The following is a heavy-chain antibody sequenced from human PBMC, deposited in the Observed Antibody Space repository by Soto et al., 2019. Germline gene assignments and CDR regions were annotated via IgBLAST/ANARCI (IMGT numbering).Heavy chain of an antibody. CDR1: GGSISNFY. Sequence: SETLSLTCTVSGGSISNFYWSWIRQPPGKGLEWIGYISYSGNTNYNPSLKSRVSISVDTSKNQLSLNLTSVTAADTAVYYCARAPMVLSRSYFDSWGQGAPVTV. J-gene: IGHJ4*02. CDR3: ARAPMVLSRSYFDS. CDR2: ISYSGNT. V-gene: IGHV4-59*01. D-gene: IGHD2-8*01.